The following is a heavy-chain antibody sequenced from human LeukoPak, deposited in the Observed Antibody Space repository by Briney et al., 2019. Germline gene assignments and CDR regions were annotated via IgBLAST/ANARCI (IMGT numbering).Heavy chain of an antibody. V-gene: IGHV1-2*02. CDR1: GYTFTGYY. D-gene: IGHD6-13*01. Sequence: ASVKVSCKASGYTFTGYYMHWVRQAPGQGLEWMGWINPNSGGTNYAQKFQGRVTMTRDTSISTAYMELSRLRSDDTAVYYCARADHYSSKLVGMVLPDFDYWGQGTLVTVSS. CDR2: INPNSGGT. J-gene: IGHJ4*02. CDR3: ARADHYSSKLVGMVLPDFDY.